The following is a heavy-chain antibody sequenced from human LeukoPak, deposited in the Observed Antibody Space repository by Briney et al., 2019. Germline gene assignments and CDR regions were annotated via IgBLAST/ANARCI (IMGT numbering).Heavy chain of an antibody. CDR1: GFTFSSYS. V-gene: IGHV3-21*01. Sequence: GGSLRLSCAASGFTFSSYSMNWVRQAPGKGLEWVSSISSSSSYIYYADSVKGRFTISRDNAKNSLYLQMNSLRAEDTAVYYCARDQNVAAHLDYWGQGTLVTVSS. D-gene: IGHD6-13*01. CDR2: ISSSSSYI. J-gene: IGHJ4*02. CDR3: ARDQNVAAHLDY.